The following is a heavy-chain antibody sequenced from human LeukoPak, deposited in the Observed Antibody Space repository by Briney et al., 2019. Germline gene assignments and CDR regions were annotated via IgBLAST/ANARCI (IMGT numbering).Heavy chain of an antibody. J-gene: IGHJ6*04. D-gene: IGHD6-6*01. CDR3: ARGLRSGSSFGVVGDV. CDR2: ISAYNGNT. CDR1: GYTFTSYG. V-gene: IGHV1-18*01. Sequence: GASVKVSCKASGYTFTSYGISWVRQAPGQGLEWMGWISAYNGNTNYAQKLQGRVTMTTDTSTSTAYMELRSLRSDDTAVYYCARGLRSGSSFGVVGDVWGKGTTVTVSS.